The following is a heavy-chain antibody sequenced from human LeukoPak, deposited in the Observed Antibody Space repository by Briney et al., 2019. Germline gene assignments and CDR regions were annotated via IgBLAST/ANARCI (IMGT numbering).Heavy chain of an antibody. CDR1: GYTFTSYY. CDR2: INPSGGST. CDR3: ARGPLSGYDFWSGYYQSNWFDP. V-gene: IGHV1-46*01. Sequence: AASVKVSCKASGYTFTSYYMHWVRQAPGQGLEWMGIINPSGGSTSYAQKFQGRVTMIRDTSTSTVYMELSSLRSEDTAVYYCARGPLSGYDFWSGYYQSNWFDPWGQGTLVTVSS. J-gene: IGHJ5*02. D-gene: IGHD3-3*01.